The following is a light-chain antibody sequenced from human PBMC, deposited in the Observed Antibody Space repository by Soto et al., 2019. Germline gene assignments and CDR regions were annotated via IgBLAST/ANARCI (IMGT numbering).Light chain of an antibody. CDR2: GAS. J-gene: IGKJ1*01. Sequence: EVVLTQSPATLSLSPGERATLSCRASENVRTFVDWYQQKPGQAPRLLIYGASNRATGIPARFSGSGSGTDFTLTINSLEPEDFAVYYCQQYGSSPLWTFGQGTKVDI. CDR1: ENVRTF. V-gene: IGKV3-11*01. CDR3: QQYGSSPLWT.